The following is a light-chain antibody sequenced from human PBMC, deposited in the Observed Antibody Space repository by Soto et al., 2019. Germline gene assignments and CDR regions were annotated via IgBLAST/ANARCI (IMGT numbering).Light chain of an antibody. CDR1: SSDVGGYNY. CDR3: NSYTSSNAYV. Sequence: QSALTQPASVSGSPGQSITISCTGSSSDVGGYNYVSWYQQHPGKAPKLMIYDVSNRPSGVSNRFSGSMSGNTASLTISGLQAEDEADYYCNSYTSSNAYVFGTGTKLTVL. CDR2: DVS. J-gene: IGLJ1*01. V-gene: IGLV2-14*01.